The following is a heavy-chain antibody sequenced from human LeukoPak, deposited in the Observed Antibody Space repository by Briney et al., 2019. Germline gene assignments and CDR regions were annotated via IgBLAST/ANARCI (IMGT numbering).Heavy chain of an antibody. J-gene: IGHJ5*02. CDR1: GFTFSSYA. CDR3: ARDLGQYYDTSDNWFDP. V-gene: IGHV3-30*04. Sequence: GGSLRLSCAASGFTFSSYAMHWVRQAPGKGLEWVAVISYDESDKYYADSVKGRFTISRDKSKNTLYLQMNSLRAEDTAVYYCARDLGQYYDTSDNWFDPWGQGTLVTVSS. CDR2: ISYDESDK. D-gene: IGHD3-22*01.